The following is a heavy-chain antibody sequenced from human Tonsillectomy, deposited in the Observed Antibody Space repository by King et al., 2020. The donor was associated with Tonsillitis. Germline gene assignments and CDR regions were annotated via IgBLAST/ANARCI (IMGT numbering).Heavy chain of an antibody. Sequence: VQLVESGAEVKKPGASVKVSCTASGYTFTSFGLSWVRQAPGQGLEWMGWISVDNDNINYAQKFQGRVTMTTDTSTSTAYMDLKSLRSDDTAVYYCARGGNTSWYYYHGMDVWGQGTTVTVSS. CDR3: ARGGNTSWYYYHGMDV. D-gene: IGHD2-2*01. V-gene: IGHV1-18*04. CDR2: ISVDNDNI. J-gene: IGHJ6*02. CDR1: GYTFTSFG.